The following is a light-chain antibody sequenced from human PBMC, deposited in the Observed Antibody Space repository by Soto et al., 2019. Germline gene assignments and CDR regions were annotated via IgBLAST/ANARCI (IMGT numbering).Light chain of an antibody. Sequence: EIVLTQCPATLSLSPGERATLSCRASQSVSSYLAGYQQKPGQAPTLLIYDASNRATGIPARFSGSGSGTDFTLTISSLEPEDFAVYYCQQRSNWPLTFGGGTQVDIK. CDR3: QQRSNWPLT. CDR1: QSVSSY. CDR2: DAS. J-gene: IGKJ4*01. V-gene: IGKV3-11*01.